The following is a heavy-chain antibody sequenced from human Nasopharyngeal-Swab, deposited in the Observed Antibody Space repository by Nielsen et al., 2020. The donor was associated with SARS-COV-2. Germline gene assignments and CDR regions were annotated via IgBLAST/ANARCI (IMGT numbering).Heavy chain of an antibody. D-gene: IGHD2-2*01. CDR3: ARDLGGGYCTTTNCPGS. V-gene: IGHV3-53*01. Sequence: GGSLRLSCAVSGFIVSSTYMSWVRQAPGKGLEWVSVTEIGGTTHYADSVKGRFSISRDSSTNTLYLQMNNVRAEDTAVYYCARDLGGGYCTTTNCPGSWGQGTQVTVSS. CDR2: TEIGGTT. CDR1: GFIVSSTY. J-gene: IGHJ1*01.